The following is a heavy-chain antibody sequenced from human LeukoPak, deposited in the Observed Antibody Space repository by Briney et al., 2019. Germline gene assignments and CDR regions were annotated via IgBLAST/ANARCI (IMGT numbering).Heavy chain of an antibody. V-gene: IGHV3-11*01. D-gene: IGHD3-16*02. J-gene: IGHJ4*02. Sequence: GGSLRLSCAASGFTFSDYYMSWIRQAPGKGLEWVSYISSSGSTIYYADSVKGRFTISRDNAKNSLYLQMNSLRAEDTAVYYCARASRLGELSLFDYWGQGTLVTVSS. CDR2: ISSSGSTI. CDR3: ARASRLGELSLFDY. CDR1: GFTFSDYY.